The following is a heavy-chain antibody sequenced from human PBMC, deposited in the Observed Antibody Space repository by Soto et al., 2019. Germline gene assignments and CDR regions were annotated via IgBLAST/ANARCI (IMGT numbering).Heavy chain of an antibody. V-gene: IGHV1-46*01. Sequence: GASVKVSCKASGYTFASYYMHWVRQAPGQGLEWMGIINPSGGSTSYAQKFQGRVTMTRDTSTSTVYMELSSLRSEDTAVYYCARDHFSGYYFRLQINNWFDPWGQGTLVTVSS. J-gene: IGHJ5*02. CDR2: INPSGGST. CDR3: ARDHFSGYYFRLQINNWFDP. D-gene: IGHD3-22*01. CDR1: GYTFASYY.